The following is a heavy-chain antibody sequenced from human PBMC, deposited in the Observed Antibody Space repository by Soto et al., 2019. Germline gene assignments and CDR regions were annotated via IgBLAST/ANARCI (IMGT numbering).Heavy chain of an antibody. D-gene: IGHD2-15*01. CDR1: GFTFSDAW. Sequence: GGSLRLSCAASGFTFSDAWMNWLSQDPGKGLDWVGRIKSKRDGGTTEYAAPVRGRFTISRDDSKNTLYLQMNSLKTEDTAVYYRTTDLLRRAVVVGSTGYFNPWGQGT. CDR3: TTDLLRRAVVVGSTGYFNP. CDR2: IKSKRDGGTT. V-gene: IGHV3-15*01. J-gene: IGHJ5*02.